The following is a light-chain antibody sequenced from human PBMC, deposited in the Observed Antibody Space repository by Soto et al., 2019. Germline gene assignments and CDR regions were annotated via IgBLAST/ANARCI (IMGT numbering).Light chain of an antibody. CDR2: DAS. J-gene: IGKJ1*01. V-gene: IGKV3-11*01. CDR3: QQRSDWPPWT. Sequence: EIVLTQSPATLSLSLGEGATLSCRASQRISSYLAWYQQKPGQAPRLLIYDASSRPTGIPARFSGSGSGTDFTLTISSLEPEDFAVYYCQQRSDWPPWTFGQGTKVEIK. CDR1: QRISSY.